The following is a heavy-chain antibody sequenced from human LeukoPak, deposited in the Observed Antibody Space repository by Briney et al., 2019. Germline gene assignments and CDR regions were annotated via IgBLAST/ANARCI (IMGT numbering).Heavy chain of an antibody. Sequence: PSETLSLTCTVSGGSISSSCYYWGWIRQPPGKGLVWIGSIYYSGSTYYTPSLKRRVTISVDTSKNQFSLKLSSVTAADTAVYYCARVHSGYYYYMDVWGKGTTVTVSS. CDR2: IYYSGST. J-gene: IGHJ6*03. V-gene: IGHV4-39*07. CDR1: GGSISSSCYY. CDR3: ARVHSGYYYYMDV. D-gene: IGHD1-26*01.